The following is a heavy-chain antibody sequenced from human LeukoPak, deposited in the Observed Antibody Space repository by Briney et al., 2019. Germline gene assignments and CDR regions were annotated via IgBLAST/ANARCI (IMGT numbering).Heavy chain of an antibody. Sequence: GGSLRLSCAASGFTFSSYAMSWVRQAPGKGLEWVSAISGSGGSTYYADSVKGRFTISRDNAKNSLYLQMNSLRAEDTAVYYCARDLADSSGYYYIFDYWGQGTLVTVSS. CDR2: ISGSGGST. CDR3: ARDLADSSGYYYIFDY. V-gene: IGHV3-23*01. J-gene: IGHJ4*02. D-gene: IGHD3-22*01. CDR1: GFTFSSYA.